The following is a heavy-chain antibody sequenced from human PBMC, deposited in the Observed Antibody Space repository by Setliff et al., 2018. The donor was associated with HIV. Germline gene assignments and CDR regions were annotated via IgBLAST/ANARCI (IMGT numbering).Heavy chain of an antibody. CDR3: AHTPVSRNQYFFDY. J-gene: IGHJ4*02. Sequence: GSGPTLVNPTQTLTLTCTFSGFSLSTSGVGVGWIRQPPGKALEWLTVIYWNDNKYYTPSLRRRLIVTRDTPKNQVVLTMTNMDPVDTATYFCAHTPVSRNQYFFDYWGQGTLVTVSS. V-gene: IGHV2-5*01. CDR1: GFSLSTSGVG. CDR2: IYWNDNK. D-gene: IGHD3-10*01.